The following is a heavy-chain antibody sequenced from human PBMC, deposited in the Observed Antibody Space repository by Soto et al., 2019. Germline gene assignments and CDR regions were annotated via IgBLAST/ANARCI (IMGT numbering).Heavy chain of an antibody. D-gene: IGHD6-13*01. CDR3: ARWSSFTWSFEQ. CDR1: GASINSDGYY. V-gene: IGHV4-31*11. Sequence: QVQLQESGPGLVIPSQTLSLTCAVSGASINSDGYYWSWIRQPPGKGLEWIGSIYYSGTTYYNSSLKSRAAISVETSQNLFSLKLASATAADPALYYCARWSSFTWSFEQWGKGTLVDVYS. CDR2: IYYSGTT. J-gene: IGHJ4*02.